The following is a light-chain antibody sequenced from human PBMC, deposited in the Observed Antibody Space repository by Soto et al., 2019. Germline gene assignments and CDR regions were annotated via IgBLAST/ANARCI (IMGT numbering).Light chain of an antibody. V-gene: IGKV1-39*01. CDR1: QSIARS. Sequence: DIQMTPSPSSLSASVGDRVTITCLSSQSIARSLNWYQQKPGTAPKVLFYAASSLQSGVPSRFSGSGSGTDFTLTISSLQPEDFATYYCQQSYNTPYKFGQGTQLDIK. CDR2: AAS. CDR3: QQSYNTPYK. J-gene: IGKJ2*01.